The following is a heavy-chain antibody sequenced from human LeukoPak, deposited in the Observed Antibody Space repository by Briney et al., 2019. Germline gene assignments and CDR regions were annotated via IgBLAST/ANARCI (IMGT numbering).Heavy chain of an antibody. J-gene: IGHJ4*02. CDR1: GGSISSSSYY. CDR3: ARSDYGDTPQDY. V-gene: IGHV4-39*07. Sequence: SETLSLTCTVSGGSISSSSYYWGWIRQPPGKGLEWIGSIYYSGSTYYNPSLKSRVTISVDTSKNQFSLKLSSVTAADTAVYYCARSDYGDTPQDYWGQGTLVTVSS. CDR2: IYYSGST. D-gene: IGHD4-17*01.